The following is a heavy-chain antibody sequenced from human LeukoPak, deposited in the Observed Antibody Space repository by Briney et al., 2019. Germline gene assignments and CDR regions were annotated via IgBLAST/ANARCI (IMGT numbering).Heavy chain of an antibody. Sequence: GASVKVSCKASGYTFTSYDINWVRQATGQGLEWMGWMNPNSGNTGYAQKFQGRVTMTRNTSISTAYMELSSLRSEGTAVYYCARGGKLLVTPDYWGQGTLVTVSS. J-gene: IGHJ4*02. CDR2: MNPNSGNT. V-gene: IGHV1-8*01. CDR1: GYTFTSYD. CDR3: ARGGKLLVTPDY. D-gene: IGHD6-13*01.